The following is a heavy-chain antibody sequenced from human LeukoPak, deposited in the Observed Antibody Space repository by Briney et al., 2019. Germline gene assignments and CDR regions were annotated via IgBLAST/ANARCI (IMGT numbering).Heavy chain of an antibody. D-gene: IGHD3-22*01. V-gene: IGHV4-59*01. CDR2: IYYSGST. J-gene: IGHJ3*02. CDR1: GGSISNYY. CDR3: ARVKQRDYYDSSGYYSDDAFDI. Sequence: SETLSLTCTVSGGSISNYYWSWIRQPPGKGLEWIGYIYYSGSTNYNPSLKSRVTISVDTSKNQFSLKLSSVTAADTAVYYCARVKQRDYYDSSGYYSDDAFDIWGQGTMVTVSS.